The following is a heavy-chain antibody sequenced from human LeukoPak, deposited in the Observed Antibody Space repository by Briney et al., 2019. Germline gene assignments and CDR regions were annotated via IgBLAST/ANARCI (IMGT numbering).Heavy chain of an antibody. CDR2: IIPIFGTA. CDR3: ARPARLIAGYFDY. D-gene: IGHD6-13*01. Sequence: SVKVSCKVSGYTLTELSMHWVRQAPGQGLEWMGGIIPIFGTANYAQKFQGRVTITADESTSTAYMELSSLRSEDTAVYYCARPARLIAGYFDYWGQGTLVTVSS. J-gene: IGHJ4*02. V-gene: IGHV1-69*13. CDR1: GYTLTELS.